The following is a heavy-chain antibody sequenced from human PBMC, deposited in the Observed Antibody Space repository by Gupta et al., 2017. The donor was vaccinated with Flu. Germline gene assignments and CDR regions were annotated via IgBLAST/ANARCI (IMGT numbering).Heavy chain of an antibody. Sequence: TSNWSAWGGQMPGKGLEWMGIIYPGDSDIRYSPSFQGQGTIAADKPISTAYLQWSSLKTSDTAIDYCARQAYSVGTGIFDIWGQGTRVTVSS. D-gene: IGHD1-1*01. V-gene: IGHV5-51*01. CDR1: TSNW. CDR2: IYPGDSDI. J-gene: IGHJ3*02. CDR3: ARQAYSVGTGIFDI.